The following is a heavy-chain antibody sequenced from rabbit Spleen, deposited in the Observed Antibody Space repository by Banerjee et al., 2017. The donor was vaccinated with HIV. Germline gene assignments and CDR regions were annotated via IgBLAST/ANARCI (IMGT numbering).Heavy chain of an antibody. V-gene: IGHV1S40*01. D-gene: IGHD1-1*01. CDR2: IDTEGSGFT. Sequence: QSLEESGGALVKPGASLTLTCTASGVSFNSNYYMCWVRQAPGKGLEWIACIDTEGSGFTYFASWTKGRFTISKTSSTTVFLQMSSLTAADTATYFCARDLPDIIGWNFGFWGPGHPRHRL. CDR3: ARDLPDIIGWNFGF. CDR1: GVSFNSNYY. J-gene: IGHJ6*01.